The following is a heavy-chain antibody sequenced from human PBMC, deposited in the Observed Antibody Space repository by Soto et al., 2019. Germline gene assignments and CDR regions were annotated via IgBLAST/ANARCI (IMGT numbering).Heavy chain of an antibody. J-gene: IGHJ6*02. CDR2: IIPIFGTA. V-gene: IGHV1-69*13. CDR1: GGTFSSYA. D-gene: IGHD3-22*01. Sequence: SVKVSCKASGGTFSSYAISWVRQAPGQGLEWMGGIIPIFGTANYAQKFQGRVTITADESTSTAYMELSSLRSEDTAVYYCARVPSSGYYGAYYYYYYGMDVWGQGTTLTVSS. CDR3: ARVPSSGYYGAYYYYYYGMDV.